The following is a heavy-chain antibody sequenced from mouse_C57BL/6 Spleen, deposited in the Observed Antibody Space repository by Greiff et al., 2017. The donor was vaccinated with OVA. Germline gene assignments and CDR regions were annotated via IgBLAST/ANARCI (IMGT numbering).Heavy chain of an antibody. CDR2: INPNNGGT. CDR1: GYTFTDYY. Sequence: EVQLQQSGPELVKPGASVKISCKASGYTFTDYYMNWVKQSHGKSLEWIGDINPNNGGTSYNQKFKGKATLTGDKSSSTAYMELRSLTSEDSAVYYCARFITTGYWGQGTTLTVSS. J-gene: IGHJ2*01. CDR3: ARFITTGY. V-gene: IGHV1-26*01. D-gene: IGHD1-1*01.